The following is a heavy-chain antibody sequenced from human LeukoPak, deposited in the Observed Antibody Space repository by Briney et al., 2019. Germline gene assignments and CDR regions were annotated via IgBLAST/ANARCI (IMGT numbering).Heavy chain of an antibody. D-gene: IGHD2-2*01. Sequence: SETLSLTCAVSGGSISSGGYSWSWIRQPPGKGLEWIGSIYYSGSTYYNPSLKSRVTISVDTSKNQLSLNLSSVTAADTAVYYCAREGYCSSTSCYWILEVRYYYYGMDVWGQGTTVTVSS. V-gene: IGHV4-30-2*03. J-gene: IGHJ6*02. CDR2: IYYSGST. CDR1: GGSISSGGYS. CDR3: AREGYCSSTSCYWILEVRYYYYGMDV.